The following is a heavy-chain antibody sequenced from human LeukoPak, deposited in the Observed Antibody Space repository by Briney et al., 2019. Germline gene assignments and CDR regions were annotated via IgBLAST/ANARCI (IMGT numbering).Heavy chain of an antibody. V-gene: IGHV3-11*04. Sequence: GGSLRPSCTGSGFTSNHYYMSWVRQAPGKGLEWLSFISAGGYPIYYADSVRGRFTISRDTAKNSLYLQMNGLRVEDTAVYYCVMTAGPPTDHWGQGALVTVSS. CDR3: VMTAGPPTDH. CDR1: GFTSNHYY. CDR2: ISAGGYPI. J-gene: IGHJ4*01.